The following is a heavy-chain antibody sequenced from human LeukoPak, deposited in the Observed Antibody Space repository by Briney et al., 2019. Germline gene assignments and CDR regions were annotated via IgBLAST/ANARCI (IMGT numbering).Heavy chain of an antibody. V-gene: IGHV3-30*18. Sequence: PGRSLRLSCAASGFTFSSYGMHWVRQAPGKGLEWVAVISYDGSNKYYADSVKGRFTISRDNSKNTLYLQMNSLRAEDTAVYYCAKEFEYSSTPDAFDIWGQGTMVTVSS. CDR1: GFTFSSYG. CDR2: ISYDGSNK. J-gene: IGHJ3*02. D-gene: IGHD6-6*01. CDR3: AKEFEYSSTPDAFDI.